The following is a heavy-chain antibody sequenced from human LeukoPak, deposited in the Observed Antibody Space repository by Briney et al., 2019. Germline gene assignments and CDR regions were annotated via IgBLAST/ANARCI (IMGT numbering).Heavy chain of an antibody. J-gene: IGHJ4*02. CDR2: ISLTGEA. V-gene: IGHV4-4*02. D-gene: IGHD1-26*01. CDR3: SRESGAFCPFGY. CDR1: GGSISSTNW. Sequence: SETLSLTCGVSGGSISSTNWWSWVRHPPGQGLQWIGEISLTGEANYNPSLNGRVTMSLDKSRNQLSLKLTSVTAADTAIYYCSRESGAFCPFGYWGQGTLVIVPP.